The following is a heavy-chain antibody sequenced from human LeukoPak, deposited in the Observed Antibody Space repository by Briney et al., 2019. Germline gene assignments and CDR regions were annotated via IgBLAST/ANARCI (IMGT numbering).Heavy chain of an antibody. CDR1: GFAVSSNH. D-gene: IGHD6-6*01. CDR2: IFNGGST. V-gene: IGHV3-53*01. CDR3: ARDLPGAARGNNFDY. J-gene: IGHJ4*02. Sequence: GGSLRLSCAASGFAVSSNHMNWVRQAPGKGLEWVSVIFNGGSTYYADSVKGRFTISRDNAKNSLYLQMNSLRAEDTAVYYCARDLPGAARGNNFDYWGQGTLVTVSS.